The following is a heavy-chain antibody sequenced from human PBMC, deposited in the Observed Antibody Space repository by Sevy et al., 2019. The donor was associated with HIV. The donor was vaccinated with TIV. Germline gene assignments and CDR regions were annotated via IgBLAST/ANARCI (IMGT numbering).Heavy chain of an antibody. J-gene: IGHJ4*01. CDR3: VGGFCTGGSCYGFDPYYFDY. Sequence: SETLSLTCTVSGYSISSGQYWGWIRQPPGKGLEWIGNISQKGNTYYNPSLKSLVTLSVDTAKNQFSLRLRSVTAADTAVYYCVGGFCTGGSCYGFDPYYFDYWGHGTLVTVSS. V-gene: IGHV4-38-2*02. CDR1: GYSISSGQY. D-gene: IGHD2-15*01. CDR2: ISQKGNT.